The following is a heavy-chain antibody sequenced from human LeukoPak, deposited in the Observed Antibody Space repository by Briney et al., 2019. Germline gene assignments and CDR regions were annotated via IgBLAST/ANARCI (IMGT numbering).Heavy chain of an antibody. V-gene: IGHV5-51*01. CDR3: ARHQYYYDSSGYSLDAFDI. D-gene: IGHD3-22*01. CDR1: GYSFTSYW. Sequence: GESLKISCKGSGYSFTSYWIGWVRQMPGKGLEWMGIIYPGDSDTRYSPSFQGQVTISADKSISTAYLQWSSLKASDTAMYYCARHQYYYDSSGYSLDAFDIWSQGTMVTVSS. CDR2: IYPGDSDT. J-gene: IGHJ3*02.